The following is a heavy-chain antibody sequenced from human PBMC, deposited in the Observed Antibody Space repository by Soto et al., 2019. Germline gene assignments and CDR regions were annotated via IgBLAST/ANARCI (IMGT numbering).Heavy chain of an antibody. J-gene: IGHJ5*01. CDR2: VYYSGGA. D-gene: IGHD3-22*01. V-gene: IGHV4-39*01. CDR1: GAPIPTSHSF. CDR3: GRVIEGATRHTDFDS. Sequence: SETLALTGAFSGAPIPTSHSFWAWIPQPPGKGLEFIGSVYYSGGATYTPSLRSRVTISVDTSKNQVSLTVNSVTAADTAVYHCGRVIEGATRHTDFDSWGQGTLVTVS.